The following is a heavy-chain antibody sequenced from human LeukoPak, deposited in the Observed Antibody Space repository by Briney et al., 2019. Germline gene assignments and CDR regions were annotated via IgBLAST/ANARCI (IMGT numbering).Heavy chain of an antibody. CDR2: IYSGGST. J-gene: IGHJ5*02. CDR3: ARVPNYGSESGFDP. D-gene: IGHD3-10*01. V-gene: IGHV3-53*01. Sequence: QSGGSLRLSCAASGFTVSSNYMSWVRQAPGKGLEWVSVIYSGGSTYYADSVKGRFTISRDNSKNTLYLQMNSLRAEDTAAYYCARVPNYGSESGFDPWGQGTLVTVSS. CDR1: GFTVSSNY.